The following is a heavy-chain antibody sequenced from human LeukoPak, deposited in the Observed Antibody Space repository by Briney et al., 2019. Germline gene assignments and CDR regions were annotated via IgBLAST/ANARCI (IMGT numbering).Heavy chain of an antibody. V-gene: IGHV3-23*01. Sequence: PGGSLRLSCAASGFTFSDYAMTWVRQAPGKGLEWVATISGSGVMTYYADSVKGRFTVSGDTSKNTIYLQMHSLTAADTAVYYCAKDRSIGTYYTFDHWGEGTLVTVSS. CDR3: AKDRSIGTYYTFDH. CDR2: ISGSGVMT. CDR1: GFTFSDYA. D-gene: IGHD1-26*01. J-gene: IGHJ4*02.